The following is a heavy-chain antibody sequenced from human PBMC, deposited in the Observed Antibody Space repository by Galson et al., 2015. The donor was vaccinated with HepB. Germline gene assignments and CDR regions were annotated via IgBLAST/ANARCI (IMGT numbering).Heavy chain of an antibody. J-gene: IGHJ4*02. Sequence: SLRLSCAGSGFIFSNYALSWVRQAPGKGLQWVSGISADTYGTYYADSVKGRFTISRDNSNSRLYLQMTSVTADDTATYYCAKGRGWYTGFDSWGQGALVTVSS. CDR1: GFIFSNYA. V-gene: IGHV3-23*01. CDR3: AKGRGWYTGFDS. D-gene: IGHD6-19*01. CDR2: ISADTYGT.